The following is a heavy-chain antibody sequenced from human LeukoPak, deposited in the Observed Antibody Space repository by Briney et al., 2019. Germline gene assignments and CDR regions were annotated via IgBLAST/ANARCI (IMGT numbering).Heavy chain of an antibody. V-gene: IGHV3-30-3*01. CDR2: ISYDGSNK. CDR3: AREDDYGDYNWFDP. J-gene: IGHJ5*02. CDR1: GFTFSSYA. D-gene: IGHD4-17*01. Sequence: PGGSLRLSCAASGFTFSSYAMHWVRQAPGKGLEWVAVISYDGSNKYYADSVKGRFTISRDNSKNTLYLQMNSLRAEDTAVYYCAREDDYGDYNWFDPWGQGTLVTVSS.